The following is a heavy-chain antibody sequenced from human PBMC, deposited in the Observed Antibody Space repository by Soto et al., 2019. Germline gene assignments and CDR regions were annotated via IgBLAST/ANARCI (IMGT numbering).Heavy chain of an antibody. CDR2: IYYSGST. J-gene: IGHJ6*02. CDR3: ARSYCSSTSCYPVYYYYYYGMDV. V-gene: IGHV4-59*01. Sequence: SETLSLTCAVYGGSFSGYYWSWIRQPPGKGLEWIGYIYYSGSTNYNPSLKSRVTISVDTSKNQFSLKLSSVTAADTAVYYCARSYCSSTSCYPVYYYYYYGMDVWGQGTTVTVSS. CDR1: GGSFSGYY. D-gene: IGHD2-2*01.